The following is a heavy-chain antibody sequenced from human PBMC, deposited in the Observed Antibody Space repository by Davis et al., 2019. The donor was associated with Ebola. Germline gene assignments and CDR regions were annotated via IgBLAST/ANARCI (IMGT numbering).Heavy chain of an antibody. CDR2: INPSCGST. D-gene: IGHD2-2*02. Sequence: ASVKVSCKASGYTFTGYYMHWVRQAPGQGLEWMGIINPSCGSTSYAQKFQGRVTMTRDTSTSTVYMELSSLRSEDTAVYYCARPALGYCSSTSCYILEQHFDYWGQGTLVTVSS. CDR3: ARPALGYCSSTSCYILEQHFDY. V-gene: IGHV1-46*01. J-gene: IGHJ4*02. CDR1: GYTFTGYY.